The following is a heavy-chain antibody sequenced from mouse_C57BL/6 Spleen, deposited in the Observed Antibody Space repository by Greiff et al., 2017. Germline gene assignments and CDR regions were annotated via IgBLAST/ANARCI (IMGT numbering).Heavy chain of an antibody. CDR2: ILPGSGST. D-gene: IGHD1-1*02. CDR1: GFTFTGYW. V-gene: IGHV1-9*01. Sequence: QVQLQQSGAELMKPGASVKLSCTATGFTFTGYWIEWVKQRPGHGLEWIGEILPGSGSTNYSAKFQGKATITADTSSNTAYMQLSSLTTEDSAICNCARGGYYDYWGQGTTVTVSS. J-gene: IGHJ2*01. CDR3: ARGGYYDY.